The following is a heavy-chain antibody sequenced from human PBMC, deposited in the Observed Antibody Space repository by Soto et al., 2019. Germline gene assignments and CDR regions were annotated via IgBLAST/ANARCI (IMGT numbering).Heavy chain of an antibody. Sequence: QVQLVQSGAEVKEPGDSVRVSCEASGYTFTAYYIHWVRRAPGQGLEWMGWINPKFGDTTYAQDFQGRVSMTRDMSISTVYLALSRLPSDDTAIYYCERNMDYYYGRGSGNGHGVWGQGTTVTVFS. CDR3: ERNMDYYYGRGSGNGHGV. D-gene: IGHD3-10*02. J-gene: IGHJ6*02. CDR1: GYTFTAYY. V-gene: IGHV1-2*02. CDR2: INPKFGDT.